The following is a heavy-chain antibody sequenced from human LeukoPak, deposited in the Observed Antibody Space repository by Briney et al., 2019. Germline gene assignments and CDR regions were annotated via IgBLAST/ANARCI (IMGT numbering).Heavy chain of an antibody. CDR2: ISYDGSNK. CDR1: GFTFSSYA. J-gene: IGHJ6*02. CDR3: ARGDGLLWFGELSYYYYYGMDV. V-gene: IGHV3-30*04. D-gene: IGHD3-10*01. Sequence: GRSLTLTCAASGFTFSSYAMHWVRQAPGKGLEWVAVISYDGSNKYYADYVKGRFTISSDNCKNTLYLQMNSLRAEDTAVYYCARGDGLLWFGELSYYYYYGMDVWGQGTTVTVSS.